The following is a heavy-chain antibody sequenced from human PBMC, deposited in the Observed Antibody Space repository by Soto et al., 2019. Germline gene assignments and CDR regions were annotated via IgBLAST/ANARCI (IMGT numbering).Heavy chain of an antibody. CDR2: ISTYNGNT. Sequence: QVQLVQSGAEVRGPGASVQVSCKASGYTFANYLISWVRQAPGQGLEWMGWISTYNGNTNYARKVQGRVTMTTDTSTTTAYMELRSLRYDDTAVYYCGRLIDYYYGMDVWGQGTTFTVSS. J-gene: IGHJ6*02. V-gene: IGHV1-18*01. CDR3: GRLIDYYYGMDV. D-gene: IGHD2-15*01. CDR1: GYTFANYL.